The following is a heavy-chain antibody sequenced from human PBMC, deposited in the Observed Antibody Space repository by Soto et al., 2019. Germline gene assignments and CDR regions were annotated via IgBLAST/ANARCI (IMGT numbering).Heavy chain of an antibody. Sequence: ASVKVSCKASGGTFSSYAISWVRQAPGQGLEWMGRIIPIIGIANYAQKFQGRVTITADKSTSTAYMELSSLRSEDTAVYYCARDSRRSGTTGFDYWGQGTLVTVSS. V-gene: IGHV1-69*04. CDR3: ARDSRRSGTTGFDY. J-gene: IGHJ4*02. CDR2: IIPIIGIA. CDR1: GGTFSSYA. D-gene: IGHD1-7*01.